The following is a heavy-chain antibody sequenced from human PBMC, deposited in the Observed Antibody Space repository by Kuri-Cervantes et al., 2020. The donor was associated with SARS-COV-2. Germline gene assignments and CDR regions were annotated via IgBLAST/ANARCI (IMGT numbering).Heavy chain of an antibody. CDR3: ARLPTYYDFWSGYPAFDYHYYGMDV. CDR2: IYYSGST. Sequence: GSLRLSCTVSGGSISSSSYYWGWIRQPPGKGLEWIGSIYYSGSTYYNPSLKSRVTISVDTSKNQFPLKLSSVTAADTAVYYCARLPTYYDFWSGYPAFDYHYYGMDVWGRGTTVTVSS. J-gene: IGHJ6*02. CDR1: GGSISSSSYY. V-gene: IGHV4-39*01. D-gene: IGHD3-3*01.